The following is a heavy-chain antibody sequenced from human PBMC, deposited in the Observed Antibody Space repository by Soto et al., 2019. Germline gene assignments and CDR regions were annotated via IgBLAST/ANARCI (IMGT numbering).Heavy chain of an antibody. V-gene: IGHV4-39*01. CDR1: GGSISSSSYY. D-gene: IGHD3-10*01. Sequence: SETLSLTCTVSGGSISSSSYYWGWIRQPPGKGLEWIGSIYYSGSTYYNPSLKSRVTISVDTSKNQFSLKLSSVTAADTAVYYCESLNYYGSGSSGYWGQGTMVTVSA. J-gene: IGHJ4*02. CDR2: IYYSGST. CDR3: ESLNYYGSGSSGY.